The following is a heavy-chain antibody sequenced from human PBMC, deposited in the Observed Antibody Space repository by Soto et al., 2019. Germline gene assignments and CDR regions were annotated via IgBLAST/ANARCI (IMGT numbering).Heavy chain of an antibody. J-gene: IGHJ4*02. CDR2: TYYRSKWYN. CDR1: GDSVSSNSAA. D-gene: IGHD6-6*01. Sequence: SETLSFTCAISGDSVSSNSAAWNWIRQSPSRVLEWLGRTYYRSKWYNDYAVSVKSRITINPDTSKNQFSLQLNSVTPEDTAVYYCAREYSSSYYFDYWGQGTLVTVSS. V-gene: IGHV6-1*01. CDR3: AREYSSSYYFDY.